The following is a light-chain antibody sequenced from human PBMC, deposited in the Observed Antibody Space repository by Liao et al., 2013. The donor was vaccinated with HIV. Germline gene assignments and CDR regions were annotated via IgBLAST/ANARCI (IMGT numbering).Light chain of an antibody. Sequence: SYVLTQPPSVSVAPGKTARITCGGNNIGSKSVHWYQQQPGQAPVVVIYYDSDRPSGIPERFSGSNSGNTATLTISRVEAGDEADYYCQVWDSSSDHVVFGGGTKLTVL. CDR2: YDS. CDR1: NIGSKS. V-gene: IGLV3-21*01. J-gene: IGLJ2*01. CDR3: QVWDSSSDHVV.